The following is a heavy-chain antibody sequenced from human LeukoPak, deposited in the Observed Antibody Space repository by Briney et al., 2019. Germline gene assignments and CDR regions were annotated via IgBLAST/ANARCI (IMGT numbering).Heavy chain of an antibody. D-gene: IGHD3-9*01. CDR1: GFTFSSYS. CDR3: ARDLGAYYDILTGYGGGFDY. J-gene: IGHJ4*02. Sequence: GGSLRLSCAASGFTFSSYSMNWVRQAPGKGLEWVSSISSSSSYIYYADPVKGRFTISRDNAKNSLYLQMNSLRAEDTAVYYCARDLGAYYDILTGYGGGFDYWGQGTLVTVSS. CDR2: ISSSSSYI. V-gene: IGHV3-21*01.